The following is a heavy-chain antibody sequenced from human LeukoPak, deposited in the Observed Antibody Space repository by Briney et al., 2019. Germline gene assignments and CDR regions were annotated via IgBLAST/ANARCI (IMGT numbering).Heavy chain of an antibody. CDR3: ATVAISKSFYY. CDR2: ISGSGGST. J-gene: IGHJ4*02. D-gene: IGHD3-3*02. Sequence: GGSLRLSCAASGFTFSSYAMSWVRQAPGKGLEWVSAISGSGGSTYYADSVKGRFTISRDNSKNTVDLQMSSLRPDDTAIYYCATVAISKSFYYWGQGTLVSVSS. V-gene: IGHV3-23*01. CDR1: GFTFSSYA.